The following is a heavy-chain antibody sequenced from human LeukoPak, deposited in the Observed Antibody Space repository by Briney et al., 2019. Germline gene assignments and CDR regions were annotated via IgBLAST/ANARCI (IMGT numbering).Heavy chain of an antibody. D-gene: IGHD3-3*01. CDR1: GFTFSRFN. V-gene: IGHV3-48*01. CDR2: ISTTGTI. CDR3: ARDSLIFGVVTTFDY. Sequence: PGGSLRLSCAASGFTFSRFNMNWLRQAPGKGLEWLSYISTTGTIYYAESVKGRFSISRDNAKNSLYLQMNILRPEDTAVYYCARDSLIFGVVTTFDYWGQGTLVTVSS. J-gene: IGHJ4*02.